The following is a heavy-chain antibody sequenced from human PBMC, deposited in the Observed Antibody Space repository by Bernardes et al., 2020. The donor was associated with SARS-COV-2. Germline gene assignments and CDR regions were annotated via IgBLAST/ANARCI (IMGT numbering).Heavy chain of an antibody. CDR1: GYTFTRYY. CDR3: AGGAGVYFDY. Sequence: ASVKVSCMASGYTFTRYYMHWVRQAPGQGLEWVAIINPSGASASYSQKFQGRVTVTRDTSTSTVYMELSSLRSEDTAVYYCAGGAGVYFDYWGQGTLVTVSS. J-gene: IGHJ4*02. D-gene: IGHD6-19*01. V-gene: IGHV1-46*01. CDR2: INPSGASA.